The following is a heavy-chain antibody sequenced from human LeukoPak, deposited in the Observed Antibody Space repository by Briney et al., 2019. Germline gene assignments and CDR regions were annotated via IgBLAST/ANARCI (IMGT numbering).Heavy chain of an antibody. Sequence: GGSLRLSCAASGFTFSSYEMNWVRQAPGKGLEWVSYISSSGSTIYYADSVKGRFTISRDNAKNSLYLQMNSLRAEDTAVYYCARAHPTYGSPPWGQGTLVTVSS. CDR1: GFTFSSYE. D-gene: IGHD3-10*01. CDR2: ISSSGSTI. J-gene: IGHJ5*02. V-gene: IGHV3-48*03. CDR3: ARAHPTYGSPP.